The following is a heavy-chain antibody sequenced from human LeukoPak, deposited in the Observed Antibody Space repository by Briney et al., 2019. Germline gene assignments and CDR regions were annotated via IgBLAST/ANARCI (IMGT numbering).Heavy chain of an antibody. Sequence: PGGSLRLSCAASGLTFTNAWMSWVRQAPGKGLEWVGRIKSETDGGTVDYAPPVKGRFTISRDDSRNTLSLEMNFLKTEDTAVYYCTTDPGNYEIFWGQGTLVSVSS. CDR3: TTDPGNYEIF. J-gene: IGHJ4*02. CDR2: IKSETDGGTV. D-gene: IGHD4-11*01. CDR1: GLTFTNAW. V-gene: IGHV3-15*01.